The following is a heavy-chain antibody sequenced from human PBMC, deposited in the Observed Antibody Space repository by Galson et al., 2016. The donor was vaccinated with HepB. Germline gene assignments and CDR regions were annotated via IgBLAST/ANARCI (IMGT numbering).Heavy chain of an antibody. Sequence: SLRLSCAASGFTFSSYSMNWVRQAPGKGLEWVSSISSSSSYIYYADSVKGRFTISRDNAKNSLYLQMNSLRAEDTAVYYCARPASSTEVGHFDYWGQGTLVTVSS. CDR2: ISSSSSYI. CDR3: ARPASSTEVGHFDY. J-gene: IGHJ4*02. CDR1: GFTFSSYS. V-gene: IGHV3-21*01. D-gene: IGHD1-26*01.